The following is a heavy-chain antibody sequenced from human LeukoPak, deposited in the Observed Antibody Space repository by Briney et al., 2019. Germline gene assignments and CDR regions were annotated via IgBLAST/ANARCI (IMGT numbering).Heavy chain of an antibody. D-gene: IGHD2-15*01. CDR3: VKWRSGSAEFDY. V-gene: IGHV6-1*01. CDR2: TYYRSEWHN. CDR1: GDSVSSNSAA. J-gene: IGHJ4*02. Sequence: ASQTLSLTCALSGDSVSSNSAAWNWIRQSPSRGLEWLVRTYYRSEWHNDYAPSVKSRITINPDTSKNQFSLQLNFVTPEDTAVYYCVKWRSGSAEFDYWGQGTRVTVSS.